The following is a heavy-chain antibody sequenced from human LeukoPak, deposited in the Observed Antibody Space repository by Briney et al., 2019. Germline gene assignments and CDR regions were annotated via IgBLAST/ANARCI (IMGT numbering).Heavy chain of an antibody. CDR3: ARGAYYYDSSGYYYFDY. Sequence: ASVKVSYKASGYTFTGYYMHWVRQAPGQGLEWMGWINPNSGGTNYAQKFQGRVTMTRDTSISTAYMELSRLRSDDTAVYYCARGAYYYDSSGYYYFDYWGQGTLVTVSS. D-gene: IGHD3-22*01. CDR2: INPNSGGT. CDR1: GYTFTGYY. J-gene: IGHJ4*02. V-gene: IGHV1-2*02.